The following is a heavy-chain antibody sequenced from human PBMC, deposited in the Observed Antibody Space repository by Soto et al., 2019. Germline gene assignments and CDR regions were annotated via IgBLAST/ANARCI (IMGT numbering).Heavy chain of an antibody. CDR2: IYYSGST. V-gene: IGHV4-30-4*01. CDR1: GGSISSGDYY. Sequence: SETLSLTCTVSGGSISSGDYYWSWIRQPPGKGLEWIGYIYYSGSTYYNPSLKSRVTISVDTSKNQFSLKLSSVTAADTAVYYCARSYDFWSGYSGGPLGGSRAFDIWGQGTMVTVSS. J-gene: IGHJ3*02. D-gene: IGHD3-3*01. CDR3: ARSYDFWSGYSGGPLGGSRAFDI.